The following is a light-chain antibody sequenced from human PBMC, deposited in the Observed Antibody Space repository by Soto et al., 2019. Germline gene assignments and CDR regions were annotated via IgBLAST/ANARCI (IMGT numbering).Light chain of an antibody. CDR1: QSISSW. CDR3: QQNTRDSPLT. J-gene: IGKJ1*01. Sequence: DIQMTQSPSTLSASVGDRVTITCRASQSISSWLAWYQQKPGKAPKLLIYDASSLESGVPSRLSGSGSGTELSLPSSSVQAVYFATYSRQQNTRDSPLTFGEGTKVEIK. CDR2: DAS. V-gene: IGKV1-5*01.